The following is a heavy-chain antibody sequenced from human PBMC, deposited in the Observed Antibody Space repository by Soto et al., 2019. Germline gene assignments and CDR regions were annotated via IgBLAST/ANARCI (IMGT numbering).Heavy chain of an antibody. CDR3: ARCIQQDYYYGMDV. Sequence: ASVKVSCKASGYTFYSHSISWVRQAPGQGLEWMGRISADNGNTKCAQKFRGRVTMTTDTSTSTVYMELRNLRSDDTAVYYCARCIQQDYYYGMDVWGQGTTVTV. D-gene: IGHD5-18*01. CDR2: ISADNGNT. CDR1: GYTFYSHS. V-gene: IGHV1-18*01. J-gene: IGHJ6*02.